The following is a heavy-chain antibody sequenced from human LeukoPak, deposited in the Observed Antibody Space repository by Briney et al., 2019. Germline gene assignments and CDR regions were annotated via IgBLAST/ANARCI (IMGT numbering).Heavy chain of an antibody. CDR2: IYYSGST. CDR3: ARDRASSSWYPSGYYYCMDV. Sequence: SETLSLTCTASGGSVSSGSYYWSWIRQPPGKGLEWIGYIYYSGSTNYNPSLKSRVTISVDTSKNQFSLKLSSVTAADTAVYYCARDRASSSWYPSGYYYCMDVWGKGTTVTVSS. V-gene: IGHV4-61*01. J-gene: IGHJ6*03. D-gene: IGHD6-13*01. CDR1: GGSVSSGSYY.